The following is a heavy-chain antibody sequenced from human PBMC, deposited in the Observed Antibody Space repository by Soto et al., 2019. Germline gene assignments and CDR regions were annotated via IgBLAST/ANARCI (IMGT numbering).Heavy chain of an antibody. CDR2: ISGSTSTI. CDR3: ARSANGGMDV. J-gene: IGHJ6*02. V-gene: IGHV3-11*01. CDR1: RITFSDFY. Sequence: GGSLRLSCTATRITFSDFYMSWIRQTPGKGLDWISYISGSTSTIYYADSVKGRFTISRDNAKKSVYLQMNSLRAEDTAVYYCARSANGGMDVWGRGTTVTVSS.